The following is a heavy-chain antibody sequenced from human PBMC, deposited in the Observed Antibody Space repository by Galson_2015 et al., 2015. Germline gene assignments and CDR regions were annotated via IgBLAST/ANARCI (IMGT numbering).Heavy chain of an antibody. J-gene: IGHJ4*02. Sequence: SLRLSCAASGFTFSSYTMSWVRQPPGKGLEWVSGISGSGANAYYADSVKGRFTISRDNSKNTLYLQMNSLRAADTAVYYCANPGLGTKQAWYFDFWGRGTLVTVSS. D-gene: IGHD1/OR15-1a*01. CDR2: ISGSGANA. CDR3: ANPGLGTKQAWYFDF. CDR1: GFTFSSYT. V-gene: IGHV3-23*01.